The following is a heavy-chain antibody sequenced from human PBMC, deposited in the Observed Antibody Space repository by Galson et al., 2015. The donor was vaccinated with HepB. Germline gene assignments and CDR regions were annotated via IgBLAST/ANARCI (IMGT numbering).Heavy chain of an antibody. CDR2: INQDGSEK. CDR3: AREGAVVPPAAIFDY. CDR1: GFTFSAYW. D-gene: IGHD2-2*01. Sequence: SLRLSCAASGFTFSAYWMSWVRQAPGKGLEWVANINQDGSEKYYVDSVKGRFTISRDNAESSVYLQMNSLRAEDTAVYYCAREGAVVPPAAIFDYWGQGNLVPGSS. J-gene: IGHJ4*02. V-gene: IGHV3-7*01.